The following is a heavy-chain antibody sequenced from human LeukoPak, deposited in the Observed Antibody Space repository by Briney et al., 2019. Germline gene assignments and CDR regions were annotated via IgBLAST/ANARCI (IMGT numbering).Heavy chain of an antibody. Sequence: ASVKVSCKVSGYTLTELSMHWVRQAPGKGLEWMGGFDPEDGETIYAQKFQGRVTMTEDTSTDTAYMELSSLRSEDTAVYYCATDRGRGWGSRAFDYWGQGTLVTVSS. CDR1: GYTLTELS. CDR2: FDPEDGET. J-gene: IGHJ4*02. CDR3: ATDRGRGWGSRAFDY. D-gene: IGHD7-27*01. V-gene: IGHV1-24*01.